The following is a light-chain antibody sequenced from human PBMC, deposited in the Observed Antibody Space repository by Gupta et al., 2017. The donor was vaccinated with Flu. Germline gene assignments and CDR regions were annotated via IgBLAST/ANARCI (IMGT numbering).Light chain of an antibody. Sequence: VTISGRGSRANVGNNDVCWYQQHPGTAPRLLIYDKIKRRSGITDRFSGSKSGTSATLSINGRETGEEGDYYCKTGESSRSGGVFGTGTKITVL. CDR3: KTGESSRSGGV. V-gene: IGLV1-51*02. CDR2: DKI. CDR1: RANVGNND. J-gene: IGLJ1*01.